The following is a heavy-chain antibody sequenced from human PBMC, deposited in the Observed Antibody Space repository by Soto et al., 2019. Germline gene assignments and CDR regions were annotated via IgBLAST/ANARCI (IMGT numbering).Heavy chain of an antibody. CDR3: ASGIRFLETLDY. CDR1: GFTVSSNY. V-gene: IGHV3-53*04. J-gene: IGHJ4*02. Sequence: EVQLVESGGGLVQPGGSLRLSCAASGFTVSSNYMSWVRQAPGKGLEWVSVIYSGGSTYYADSVKGRFTISRDDSKNTLFLQMNSLRPEDTALYYCASGIRFLETLDYWGLGTLVTVSS. D-gene: IGHD3-3*01. CDR2: IYSGGST.